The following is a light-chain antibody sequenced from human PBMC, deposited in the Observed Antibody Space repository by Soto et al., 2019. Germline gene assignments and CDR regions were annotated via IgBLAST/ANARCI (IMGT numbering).Light chain of an antibody. CDR1: SSDVGSYNF. J-gene: IGLJ3*02. Sequence: QSALTQPASVSGSPGQSITMSCTGTSSDVGSYNFVCWFQLHPGIAPKLMIYEVTSRPSGVSYRFSGSKSGNTASLTISGLQPEDETDYYCSSFTTTNTWVFGGGTKLTVL. CDR2: EVT. V-gene: IGLV2-14*01. CDR3: SSFTTTNTWV.